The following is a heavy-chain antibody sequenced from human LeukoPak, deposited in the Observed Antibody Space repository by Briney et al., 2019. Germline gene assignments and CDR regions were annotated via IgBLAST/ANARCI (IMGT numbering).Heavy chain of an antibody. J-gene: IGHJ4*02. CDR2: IYYSGST. D-gene: IGHD3-22*01. CDR3: ARLFDYYDSSGVDY. CDR1: GGSISSGSYY. V-gene: IGHV4-39*01. Sequence: SETLSLTCTVSGGSISSGSYYWGWIRQPPGKGLEWIGSIYYSGSTYYNPSLKSRVTISVDTSKNQFSLKLSSVTAADTAVYYCARLFDYYDSSGVDYWGQGTLVTVSS.